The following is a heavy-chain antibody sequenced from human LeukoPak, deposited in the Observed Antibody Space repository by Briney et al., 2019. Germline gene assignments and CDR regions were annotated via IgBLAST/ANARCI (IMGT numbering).Heavy chain of an antibody. J-gene: IGHJ4*02. V-gene: IGHV4-31*01. CDR3: ASVPRNDGGNFDY. Sequence: PAQTLSLTCTVSGGSISSGGYYWSSIRPHPAKVLGGIGYIYYSGSTYYNPSLKRLVTISVDTSKNQFSLKLRSVTAADTAVYYCASVPRNDGGNFDYWGQGTLVTVSS. CDR1: GGSISSGGYY. CDR2: IYYSGST. D-gene: IGHD1-1*01.